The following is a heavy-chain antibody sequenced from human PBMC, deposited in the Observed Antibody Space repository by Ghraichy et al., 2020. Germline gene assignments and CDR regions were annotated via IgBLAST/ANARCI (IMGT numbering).Heavy chain of an antibody. D-gene: IGHD3-16*01. Sequence: GGSLRLSCAASGFTFRDYYMSWVRQAPGKGLEWVAYIRGDSTYSHYADSVRGRFTISRDNAKNSLFLEMNRLGVEDTGVYFCARDYAADVWGHGTLVTVSS. CDR3: ARDYAADV. CDR1: GFTFRDYY. V-gene: IGHV3-11*06. CDR2: IRGDSTYS. J-gene: IGHJ2*01.